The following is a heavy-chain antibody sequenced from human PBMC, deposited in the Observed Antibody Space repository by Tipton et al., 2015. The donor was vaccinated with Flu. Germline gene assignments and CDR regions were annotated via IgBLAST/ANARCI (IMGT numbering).Heavy chain of an antibody. J-gene: IGHJ5*02. CDR2: LSGSDGTT. V-gene: IGHV3-23*01. D-gene: IGHD2/OR15-2a*01. CDR1: GFTFSDYA. Sequence: SLRLSCAASGFTFSDYAMSWVRQAPGKGLEWVSSLSGSDGTTYYADSVKGRFTISRDNSKNTMYLQMNSLRGEDTAVYYCAKDIYAGGSGVLDHWGQGTLVTVAS. CDR3: AKDIYAGGSGVLDH.